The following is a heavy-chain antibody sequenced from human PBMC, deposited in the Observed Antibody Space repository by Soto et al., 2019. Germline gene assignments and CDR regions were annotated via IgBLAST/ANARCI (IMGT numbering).Heavy chain of an antibody. CDR2: IIPIFGTA. J-gene: IGHJ6*02. V-gene: IGHV1-69*13. CDR1: GGTFSSYA. Sequence: ASVKVSCKASGGTFSSYAISWVRQAPGQGLEWMGGIIPIFGTANYAQKFQGRVTITADESTSTAYMELSSLRSEDTAVYYCARACLQLGCSGMDVWGQGTTVTVSS. D-gene: IGHD2-2*01. CDR3: ARACLQLGCSGMDV.